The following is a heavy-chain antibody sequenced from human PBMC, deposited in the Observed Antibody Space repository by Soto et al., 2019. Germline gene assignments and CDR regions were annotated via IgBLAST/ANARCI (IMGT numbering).Heavy chain of an antibody. D-gene: IGHD6-13*01. Sequence: QVQLVESGGGVVQPGRSLRLSCAASGFTFSSYGRHWVRQAPGKGLEWVSVISHDGSNKYYADSVKGRFTISRDNSKNTLYLQMNSLRAEDTAVYYCAKRARIAAADHFDYWGQGPLVTVSS. CDR1: GFTFSSYG. CDR2: ISHDGSNK. CDR3: AKRARIAAADHFDY. V-gene: IGHV3-30*18. J-gene: IGHJ4*02.